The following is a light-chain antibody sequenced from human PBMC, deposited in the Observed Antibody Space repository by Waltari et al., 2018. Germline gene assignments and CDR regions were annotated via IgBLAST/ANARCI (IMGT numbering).Light chain of an antibody. V-gene: IGLV2-14*03. CDR1: SSDSGGYNY. J-gene: IGLJ2*01. Sequence: SALTQPDSVSGSPGQSITISCSGISSDSGGYNYVSWYQQHPGGAPKVIIYDVTNRPSGVSNRFSGSKSGSSASLTISGLQPEDEADYYCSSFTSSTTGIFGGGTKLTVL. CDR3: SSFTSSTTGI. CDR2: DVT.